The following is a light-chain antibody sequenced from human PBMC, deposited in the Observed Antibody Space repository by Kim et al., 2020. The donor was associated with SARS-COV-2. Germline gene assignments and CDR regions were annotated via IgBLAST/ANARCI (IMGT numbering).Light chain of an antibody. Sequence: DIQMTQSPSSLSASVGDRVTVTCRASQSISNYLNWYQQKPGKAPKLLIYAASTLQAGVPTRFSGSGSGTDFTLTISGLQREDFATYYSQHSYSVPPTFGQETKVDIK. J-gene: IGKJ1*01. CDR2: AAS. CDR3: QHSYSVPPT. V-gene: IGKV1-39*01. CDR1: QSISNY.